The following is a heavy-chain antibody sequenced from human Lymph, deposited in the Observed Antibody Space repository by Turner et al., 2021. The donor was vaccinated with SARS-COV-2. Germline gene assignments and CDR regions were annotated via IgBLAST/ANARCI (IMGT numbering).Heavy chain of an antibody. D-gene: IGHD3-10*01. CDR3: ARDLVVYGMDV. CDR1: GLTVSSNY. CDR2: IYSGVSP. Sequence: EVQLVETGGGWIQPGGSLRLSCAASGLTVSSNYVTWVRQAPGKGLEWFSVIYSGVSPFYADSVKGRFTISRDNSKNTLYLQMNSLRAEDTAVYYCARDLVVYGMDVWGQGTTVTVSS. J-gene: IGHJ6*02. V-gene: IGHV3-53*02.